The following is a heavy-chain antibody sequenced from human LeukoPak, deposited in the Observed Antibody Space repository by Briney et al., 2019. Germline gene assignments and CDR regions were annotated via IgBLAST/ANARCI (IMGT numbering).Heavy chain of an antibody. CDR3: ARAYRFGFDY. Sequence: ASVKVSCKTSGYTFIDYYMHWVRQAPGQGLELMGRINPNSGDTNSARKFQGRVTMTRDTSISTAYMELSRLRSDDTAVYYCARAYRFGFDYWGQGTLVTVSS. CDR1: GYTFIDYY. V-gene: IGHV1-2*06. D-gene: IGHD5-18*01. J-gene: IGHJ4*02. CDR2: INPNSGDT.